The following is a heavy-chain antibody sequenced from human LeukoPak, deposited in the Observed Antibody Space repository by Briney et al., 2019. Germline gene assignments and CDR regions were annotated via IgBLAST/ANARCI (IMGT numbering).Heavy chain of an antibody. D-gene: IGHD6-13*01. Sequence: GGSLRLSCAASGFTFSSYGMHWVRQAPGKGLEWVAVISYDGSNKYYADSVKGRFTISRDNSKNTLYLQMNSLRAEDTAVYYCAKDGGGSSWYFDYWGQGTLVTVSS. V-gene: IGHV3-30*18. CDR3: AKDGGGSSWYFDY. J-gene: IGHJ4*02. CDR1: GFTFSSYG. CDR2: ISYDGSNK.